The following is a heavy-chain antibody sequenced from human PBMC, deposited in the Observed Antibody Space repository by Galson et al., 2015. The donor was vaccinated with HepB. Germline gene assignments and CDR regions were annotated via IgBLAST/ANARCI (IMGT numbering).Heavy chain of an antibody. Sequence: SLRLSCAASGFIFDHYAMHWVRQGPGKGLEWVSGISWNGGSIGYADSVKGRFTISRDNAKNSLDLQMNSLGAEDTALYFCAKIITFMTDYYDSSGYYSHWGQGTLVTVSP. CDR1: GFIFDHYA. D-gene: IGHD3-22*01. CDR3: AKIITFMTDYYDSSGYYSH. V-gene: IGHV3-9*01. J-gene: IGHJ4*02. CDR2: ISWNGGSI.